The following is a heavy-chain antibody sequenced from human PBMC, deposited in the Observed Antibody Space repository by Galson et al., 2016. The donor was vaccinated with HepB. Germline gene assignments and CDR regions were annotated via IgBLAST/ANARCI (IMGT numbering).Heavy chain of an antibody. V-gene: IGHV1-2*02. D-gene: IGHD6-25*01. CDR2: ISPNSGDT. CDR1: GYLFTDYY. CDR3: ARINAAALDALDV. J-gene: IGHJ3*01. Sequence: SCKASGYLFTDYYIHWVRQAPGQGLEWMGWISPNSGDTNYAQKFRGRVTLTRDTSITTSFLELDGLRSDDTATFYCARINAAALDALDVWGQGTTVTVSS.